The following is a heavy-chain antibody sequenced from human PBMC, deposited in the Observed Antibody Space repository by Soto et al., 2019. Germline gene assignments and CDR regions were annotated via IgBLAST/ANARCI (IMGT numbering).Heavy chain of an antibody. J-gene: IGHJ4*02. CDR1: GYTFTSYD. CDR2: MNTNSGNT. D-gene: IGHD3-22*01. V-gene: IGHV1-8*01. CDR3: ARRYYYDRGGYTIVY. Sequence: QVQLVQSGAEVKKPGASVKVSCKASGYTFTSYDINWVRQATGQGLEWMGWMNTNSGNTGYAQKFQGRVTMTRNTAISTAHLELNSLRSEDTAVYYCARRYYYDRGGYTIVYWGQGTLVTVSS.